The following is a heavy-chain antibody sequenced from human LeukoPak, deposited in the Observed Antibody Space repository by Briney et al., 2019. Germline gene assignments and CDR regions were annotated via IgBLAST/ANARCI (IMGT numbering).Heavy chain of an antibody. CDR2: ISSSSSYI. Sequence: PGGCLRLSCAASGFTFSSYSMNGVRQAPGRGLEWVSSISSSSSYISYAYSVKVRFTIFRENDKNSLYLQMNSLRAEDTAVYYGARGGREQQLPQIQYYYYYYMDVWGKGTTVTVSS. D-gene: IGHD6-13*01. J-gene: IGHJ6*03. CDR3: ARGGREQQLPQIQYYYYYYMDV. V-gene: IGHV3-21*01. CDR1: GFTFSSYS.